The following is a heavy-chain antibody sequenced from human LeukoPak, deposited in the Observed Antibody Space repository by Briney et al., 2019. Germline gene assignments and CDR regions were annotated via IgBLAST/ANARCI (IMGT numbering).Heavy chain of an antibody. CDR3: ARGDGSSPFDY. Sequence: GGSLRLSCAASGFTFSSYSMNWVRQAPGKGLEWVSYISSSSSTIYYADSVKGRFTISRDNAKNSLYPQMNSLRAEDTALYHCARGDGSSPFDYWGQGTLVTVSS. J-gene: IGHJ4*02. CDR2: ISSSSSTI. V-gene: IGHV3-48*04. CDR1: GFTFSSYS. D-gene: IGHD1-26*01.